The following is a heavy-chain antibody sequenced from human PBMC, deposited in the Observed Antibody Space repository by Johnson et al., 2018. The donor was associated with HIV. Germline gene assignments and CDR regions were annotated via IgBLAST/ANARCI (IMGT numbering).Heavy chain of an antibody. V-gene: IGHV3-30*02. CDR3: AKRVAAAFNDAFDI. D-gene: IGHD6-13*01. Sequence: QVQLVESGGGVVQPGGSLRLSCAASGFTFSSYGMHWVRQAPGKGLEWVAFIRYDGSNKYYADSVKGRFTISRDNSKNTLYLQMNSLRAEDTAVYYCAKRVAAAFNDAFDIWGQGTMVTVSS. CDR1: GFTFSSYG. J-gene: IGHJ3*02. CDR2: IRYDGSNK.